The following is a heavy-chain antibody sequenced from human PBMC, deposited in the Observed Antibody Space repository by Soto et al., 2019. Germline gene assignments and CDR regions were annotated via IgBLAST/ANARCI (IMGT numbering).Heavy chain of an antibody. CDR2: MSYDGSTE. Sequence: QVQLVESGGGVVQPGRSLRLSCAASGFTFSHYAMHWVRQAPGKGLEWVALMSYDGSTEYYADSVKCRFTISRDNSKNTLYLQMNSLRAEDTAVYYCAKDGSHNFDYWGQGTLVTVSS. CDR1: GFTFSHYA. J-gene: IGHJ4*02. V-gene: IGHV3-30*18. D-gene: IGHD1-26*01. CDR3: AKDGSHNFDY.